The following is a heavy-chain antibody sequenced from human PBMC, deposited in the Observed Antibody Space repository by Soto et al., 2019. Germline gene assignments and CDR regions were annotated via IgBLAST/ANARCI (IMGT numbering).Heavy chain of an antibody. Sequence: GSLRVACAASGFTFSNYDMHWVRQTTGKGLEWVSAIDIAGSTYYPDSVKGRFTISREKAKNSLYLQMNSLRADDTAVYYCARAARWLQSRYFDLWGRGTLVTVSS. J-gene: IGHJ2*01. CDR3: ARAARWLQSRYFDL. D-gene: IGHD5-12*01. CDR2: IDIAGST. CDR1: GFTFSNYD. V-gene: IGHV3-13*01.